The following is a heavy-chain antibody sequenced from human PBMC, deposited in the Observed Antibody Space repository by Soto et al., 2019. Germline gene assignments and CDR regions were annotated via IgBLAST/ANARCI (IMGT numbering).Heavy chain of an antibody. V-gene: IGHV5-51*01. CDR2: IFPADSDT. D-gene: IGHD4-17*01. J-gene: IGHJ4*02. Sequence: GESLKISCKTSGYSFTNYWIAWVRQMPGKGLEWMGIIFPADSDTRYSPAFQGQVTISADNSISTASLQWSSLKASDKGMYYCASGPTVLDSWGQGTLVTVSS. CDR1: GYSFTNYW. CDR3: ASGPTVLDS.